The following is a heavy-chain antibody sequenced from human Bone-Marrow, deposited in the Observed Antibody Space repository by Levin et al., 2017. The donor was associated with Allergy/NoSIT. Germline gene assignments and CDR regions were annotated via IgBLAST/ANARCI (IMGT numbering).Heavy chain of an antibody. V-gene: IGHV4-39*01. CDR2: IYYSGST. CDR1: GGSISSSSYY. J-gene: IGHJ1*01. CDR3: ARQGSSWSSAEYFQH. Sequence: PGGSLRLSCTVSGGSISSSSYYWGWIRQPPGKGLEWIGSIYYSGSTYYNPSLKSRVTISVDTSKNQFSLKLSSVTAADTAVYYCARQGSSWSSAEYFQHWGQGTLVTVSS. D-gene: IGHD6-13*01.